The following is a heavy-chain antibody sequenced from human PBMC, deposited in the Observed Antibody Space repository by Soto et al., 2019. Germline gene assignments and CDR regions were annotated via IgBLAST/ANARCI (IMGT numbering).Heavy chain of an antibody. J-gene: IGHJ4*02. Sequence: EVQLVESGGGLVKPGGSLRLSCAASGFTFSSYSMNWVRQAPGKGLEWVSYISSSRSYIYYADSVKGRFTSSRDNAKNSLYRQMASLRAEDTAVDYCARRDIVSDYGGQGTLVTVSS. D-gene: IGHD2-15*01. CDR3: ARRDIVSDY. V-gene: IGHV3-21*01. CDR2: ISSSRSYI. CDR1: GFTFSSYS.